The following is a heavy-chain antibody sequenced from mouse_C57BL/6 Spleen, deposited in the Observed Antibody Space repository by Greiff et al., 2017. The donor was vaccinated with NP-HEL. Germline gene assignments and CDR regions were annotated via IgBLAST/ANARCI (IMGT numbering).Heavy chain of an antibody. CDR1: GYSFTDYN. J-gene: IGHJ1*03. CDR2: INPNYGTT. V-gene: IGHV1-39*01. Sequence: VQLKESGPELVKPGASVKISCKASGYSFTDYNMNWVKQSNGKSLEWIGVINPNYGTTSYNQKFKGKATLTVDQSSSTAYMQLNSLTSEDSAVYYCARSYYSNYWYFDVWGTGTTVTVSS. D-gene: IGHD2-5*01. CDR3: ARSYYSNYWYFDV.